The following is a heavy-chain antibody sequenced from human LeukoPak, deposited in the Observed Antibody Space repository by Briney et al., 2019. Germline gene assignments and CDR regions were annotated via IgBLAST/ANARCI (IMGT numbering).Heavy chain of an antibody. CDR3: AKVEHIVVVTAGPFDY. CDR1: GFTFRNHA. Sequence: GGSLRLSCAASGFTFRNHAMNWVRQAPGKGLEWVSVISGSGETTYYADSVKGRFTISRDNSQNTLYLQMSSLRGEDTALYYCAKVEHIVVVTAGPFDYWGQGTLVTVSS. V-gene: IGHV3-23*01. CDR2: ISGSGETT. J-gene: IGHJ4*02. D-gene: IGHD2-21*02.